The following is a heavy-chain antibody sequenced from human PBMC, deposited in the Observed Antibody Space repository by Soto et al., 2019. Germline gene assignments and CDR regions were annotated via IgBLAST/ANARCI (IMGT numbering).Heavy chain of an antibody. CDR2: ISGSGGST. Sequence: EVQLLESGGGLVQPGGSLRLSCAASGFTFSSYAMSWVRQAPGKGLEWVSAISGSGGSTYYADSVKGRFTISRDNSKNSLYLQMNSLRAEDTAVYYCAKDGLYCSGGSCYYYYYYMDVWGKGTTVTVSS. V-gene: IGHV3-23*01. CDR3: AKDGLYCSGGSCYYYYYYMDV. J-gene: IGHJ6*03. CDR1: GFTFSSYA. D-gene: IGHD2-15*01.